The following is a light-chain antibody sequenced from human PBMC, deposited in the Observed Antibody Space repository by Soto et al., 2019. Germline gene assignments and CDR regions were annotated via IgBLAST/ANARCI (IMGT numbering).Light chain of an antibody. V-gene: IGKV1-5*03. Sequence: DIQMTQTPSTRAASVRDRVTMTFRASQSISISLAWYQQKPEKAPKVLIYRASNLQTGVPSRFSGSGSGTEFSLSINSLQADDFATYYCQQYHIYSWTFGQGTKVEIK. CDR3: QQYHIYSWT. CDR2: RAS. CDR1: QSISIS. J-gene: IGKJ1*01.